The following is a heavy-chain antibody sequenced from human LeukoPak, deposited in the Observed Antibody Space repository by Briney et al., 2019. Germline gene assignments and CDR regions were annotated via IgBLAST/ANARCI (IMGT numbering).Heavy chain of an antibody. CDR2: ISDSGGST. CDR1: GFTFSSYS. J-gene: IGHJ5*02. V-gene: IGHV3-23*01. Sequence: GASLLLSCAASGFTFSSYSMRWVLRHPGEGLEWVSAISDSGGSTYYANSVRGRFTISRDNSKNTLFLQMNSLRPDDTAVYYCARGDKQLLFNRNKGGFDPWGQGTLVTVSS. CDR3: ARGDKQLLFNRNKGGFDP. D-gene: IGHD5-18*01.